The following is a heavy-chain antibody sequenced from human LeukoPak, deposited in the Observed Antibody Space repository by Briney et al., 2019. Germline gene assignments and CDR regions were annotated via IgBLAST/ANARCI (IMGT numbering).Heavy chain of an antibody. CDR1: GFIFGNYW. J-gene: IGHJ4*02. CDR2: INQDGSEM. V-gene: IGHV3-7*01. Sequence: GGSLRLSCEASGFIFGNYWMSWVRQAPGKGLEWVANINQDGSEMYYVDSVKGRFTISRDNAKNTLYLQMNSLRAEDTAVYYCARGAVGRYFDYWGQGTLVTVSS. CDR3: ARGAVGRYFDY. D-gene: IGHD3-10*01.